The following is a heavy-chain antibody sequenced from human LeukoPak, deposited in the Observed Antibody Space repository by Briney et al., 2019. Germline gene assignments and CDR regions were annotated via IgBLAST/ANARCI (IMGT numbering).Heavy chain of an antibody. D-gene: IGHD1-1*01. CDR1: GYTFTSYD. J-gene: IGHJ4*02. Sequence: VASVKVSCKASGYTFTSYDINWVRQATGQGLEWMGWMNPNSGNTGYAQRFQGRVTMTRNTSISTAYMELSSLRSEDTAVYYCASERGATQYFDYWGQGTLVTVSS. V-gene: IGHV1-8*01. CDR2: MNPNSGNT. CDR3: ASERGATQYFDY.